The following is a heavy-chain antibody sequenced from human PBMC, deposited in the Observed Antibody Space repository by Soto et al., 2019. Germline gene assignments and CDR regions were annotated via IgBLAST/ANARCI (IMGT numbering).Heavy chain of an antibody. CDR2: ISYDGSNK. V-gene: IGHV3-30*03. D-gene: IGHD3-22*01. J-gene: IGHJ4*02. CDR3: AALMIVVANEEYFDY. Sequence: TGGSLRLSCAASGFTFSSYGMHWVRQAPGKGLEWVAVISYDGSNKYYADSVKGRFTISRDNSKNTLYLQMNSLRAEDTAVYYCAALMIVVANEEYFDYWGQGTLVTVSS. CDR1: GFTFSSYG.